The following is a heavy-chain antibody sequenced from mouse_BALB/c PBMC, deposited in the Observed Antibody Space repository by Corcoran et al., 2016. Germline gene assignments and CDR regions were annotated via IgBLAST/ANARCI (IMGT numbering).Heavy chain of an antibody. CDR1: GYTLTTSG. CDR2: INTYTGEP. Sequence: QIQLVQSGPELKKPAETVKISCKASGYTLTTSGMHWVKQAPGEGLKWVGWINTYTGEPTYADDFKGRFAFSLETSASTAYLQINNLKNEDTATYFCAREPYAKDYWGQGTSVTVSS. CDR3: AREPYAKDY. J-gene: IGHJ4*01. D-gene: IGHD6-1*01. V-gene: IGHV9-3-1*01.